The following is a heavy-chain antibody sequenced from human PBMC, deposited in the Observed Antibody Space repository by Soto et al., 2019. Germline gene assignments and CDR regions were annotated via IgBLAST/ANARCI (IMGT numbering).Heavy chain of an antibody. Sequence: ASVKVSCKASGYTFTSYAMHWVRQAPGQRLEWMGWINAGNGNTKYSQKFQGRVTITRDTSASTAYMELSSLRSEDTAVYYCARPVTYYDFWSGYAFGLNYYYYGMDVWGQGTTVTVSS. D-gene: IGHD3-3*01. CDR3: ARPVTYYDFWSGYAFGLNYYYYGMDV. V-gene: IGHV1-3*01. J-gene: IGHJ6*02. CDR1: GYTFTSYA. CDR2: INAGNGNT.